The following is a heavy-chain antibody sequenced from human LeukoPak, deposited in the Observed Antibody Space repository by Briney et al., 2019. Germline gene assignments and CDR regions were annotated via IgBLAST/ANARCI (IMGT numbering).Heavy chain of an antibody. J-gene: IGHJ4*02. V-gene: IGHV1-8*03. CDR1: GYTFTSNY. D-gene: IGHD1-14*01. CDR2: MNPNSGDT. Sequence: ASVKVSCKAFGYTFTSNYMHWVRQAPGQGLEWMGWMNPNSGDTGYAQKFQGRVAISRDNSISTAYMELSSLRSEDTAVYYCARSAAGIDYWGQGTLVTVSS. CDR3: ARSAAGIDY.